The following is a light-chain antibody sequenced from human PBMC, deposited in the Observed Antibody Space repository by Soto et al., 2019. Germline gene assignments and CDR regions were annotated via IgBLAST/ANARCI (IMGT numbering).Light chain of an antibody. CDR3: HAWDSSTAV. Sequence: SYELTQPPSVSVSPGQTVSITCSGDKLGDKFACWYQQKPGQSPVLVIYQDSRRPSGIPERFSGSNSGNTATLTISGTQAMDEAAYYCHAWDSSTAVFGGGTNLTVL. V-gene: IGLV3-1*01. CDR2: QDS. J-gene: IGLJ2*01. CDR1: KLGDKF.